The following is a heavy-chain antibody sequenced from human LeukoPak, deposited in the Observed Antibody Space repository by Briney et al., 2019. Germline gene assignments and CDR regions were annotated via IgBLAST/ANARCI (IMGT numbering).Heavy chain of an antibody. J-gene: IGHJ4*02. CDR1: GFTFSNYA. CDR2: TSYDGTSK. CDR3: TRVVYSGSGSYGGFDY. D-gene: IGHD3-10*01. V-gene: IGHV3-30-3*01. Sequence: PGGSLRLSCEASGFTFSNYAMHWVRQAPGKGLEWMVVTSYDGTSKYYADSVKGRFTISRDNSKNTLYLQLNSLRPDDTAVYYCTRVVYSGSGSYGGFDYWGRGTLVTVSS.